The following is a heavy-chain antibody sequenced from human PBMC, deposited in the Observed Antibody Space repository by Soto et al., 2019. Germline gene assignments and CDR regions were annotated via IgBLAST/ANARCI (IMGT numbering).Heavy chain of an antibody. V-gene: IGHV3-48*03. J-gene: IGHJ3*01. CDR3: ATRSGGGGAFDF. D-gene: IGHD3-10*01. CDR2: IHSSGTTI. CDR1: GFTFSRYE. Sequence: EVKLVESGGGLVQPGGSLRLSCAASGFTFSRYEMNWVRQAPGKGLEWIAYIHSSGTTIYYADSVKGRFTISRDNAKNSLCQQLTSLSAEDTAVYYCATRSGGGGAFDFWGQGTMVTVSS.